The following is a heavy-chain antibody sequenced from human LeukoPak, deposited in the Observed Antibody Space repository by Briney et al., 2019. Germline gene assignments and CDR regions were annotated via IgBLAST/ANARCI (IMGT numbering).Heavy chain of an antibody. D-gene: IGHD3-22*01. CDR1: GYTFTSYA. V-gene: IGHV7-4-1*02. J-gene: IGHJ3*02. CDR3: AGSRYYYDSSGHSSDAFDI. CDR2: INTNTGNP. Sequence: ASVKVSCKASGYTFTSYAMNWVRQAPGQGLEWMGWINTNTGNPTYAQGFTGRFVFSLDTSVSTAYLQISSLKAEDTAVYYCAGSRYYYDSSGHSSDAFDIWGQGTMVTVSS.